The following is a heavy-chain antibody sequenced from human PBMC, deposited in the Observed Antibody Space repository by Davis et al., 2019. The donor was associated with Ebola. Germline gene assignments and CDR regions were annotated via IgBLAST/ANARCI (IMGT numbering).Heavy chain of an antibody. CDR2: ISHSGSI. Sequence: PGGSLRLSCTVSGGSVSSGTYYWSWIRQPPGKGLEWIGYISHSGSINFHPSLKSRVTISRDTSKNHFSLKLSSVTAADTAVYYCVTYGADHLFNNWGQGTLVTVSS. D-gene: IGHD4-17*01. CDR1: GGSVSSGTYY. CDR3: VTYGADHLFNN. J-gene: IGHJ4*02. V-gene: IGHV4-61*03.